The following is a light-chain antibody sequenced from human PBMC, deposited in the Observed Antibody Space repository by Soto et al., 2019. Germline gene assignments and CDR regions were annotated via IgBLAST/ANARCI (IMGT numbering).Light chain of an antibody. CDR3: QQYSDSPLT. CDR1: QTVRTNY. Sequence: EIVLTQSPGTLSLSPGERATLSCRASQTVRTNYLAWFQHKPGQAPRLLIYGASSRATGIPDRFSGSGSGTDFTLTINRLEPEDFAVYFYQQYSDSPLTFGGGTKVEIK. J-gene: IGKJ4*01. CDR2: GAS. V-gene: IGKV3-20*01.